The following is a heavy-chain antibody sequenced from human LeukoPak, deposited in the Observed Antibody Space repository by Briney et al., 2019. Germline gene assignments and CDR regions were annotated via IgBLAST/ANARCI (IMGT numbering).Heavy chain of an antibody. D-gene: IGHD3-10*01. CDR3: TRQPQYGSGKFDY. J-gene: IGHJ4*02. CDR2: IRSKANSYAT. Sequence: GGSLRLSCAASGFTFSGSAMHWVRQASGKGLEWVGRIRSKANSYATAYAASVKGRFTISRDDSKNTAYLQMNSLKTEDTAVYYCTRQPQYGSGKFDYWGQGTLVTVSS. V-gene: IGHV3-73*01. CDR1: GFTFSGSA.